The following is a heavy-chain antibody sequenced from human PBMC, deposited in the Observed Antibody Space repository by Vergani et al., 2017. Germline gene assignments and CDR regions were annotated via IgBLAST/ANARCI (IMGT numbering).Heavy chain of an antibody. J-gene: IGHJ4*02. CDR2: IIPIFGTA. Sequence: QVQLVQSGAEVKKPGSSVKVSCKASGGTFSSYAISWVRQAPGQGLEWMGGIIPIFGTANYAQEFQGRVTITADESTSTAYMELSSRRAEDTAVYYCARDGGAIVRGAFDYWGQGTLVTVSS. CDR3: ARDGGAIVRGAFDY. V-gene: IGHV1-69*01. CDR1: GGTFSSYA. D-gene: IGHD3-10*01.